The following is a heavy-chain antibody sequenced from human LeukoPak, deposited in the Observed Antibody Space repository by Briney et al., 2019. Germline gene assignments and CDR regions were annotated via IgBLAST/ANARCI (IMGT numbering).Heavy chain of an antibody. CDR1: GYTFTSYD. D-gene: IGHD6-19*01. J-gene: IGHJ4*02. CDR2: MNPNSGNT. CDR3: ARDLSSGWEDYFDY. Sequence: ASVNVSCKSSGYTFTSYDINWVRQATGQGLEWMGWMNPNSGNTGYAQKFQGRVTITRNTSISTAYMELSSLRSEDTAVYYCARDLSSGWEDYFDYWGQGTLVTVSS. V-gene: IGHV1-8*03.